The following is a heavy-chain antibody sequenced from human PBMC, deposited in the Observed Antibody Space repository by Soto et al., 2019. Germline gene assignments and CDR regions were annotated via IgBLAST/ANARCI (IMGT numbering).Heavy chain of an antibody. V-gene: IGHV3-23*01. CDR3: ARRGSGSYYDY. Sequence: EVQRLESGGGLVQPGGSLRLSCAASGFTFRSYAMRWVRQAPVKGLEWVSAIRGSGGSTYYADSVKGRFTISRDNSKNSLYLQMNSQRADDTAVYYCARRGSGSYYDYWGQGTLVTVSS. CDR2: IRGSGGST. J-gene: IGHJ4*02. CDR1: GFTFRSYA. D-gene: IGHD1-26*01.